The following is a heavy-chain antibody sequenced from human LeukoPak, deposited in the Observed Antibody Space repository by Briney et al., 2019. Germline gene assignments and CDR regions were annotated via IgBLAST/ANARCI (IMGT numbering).Heavy chain of an antibody. CDR3: ARPIGGYYHSSVGY. J-gene: IGHJ4*02. Sequence: SETLSLTCTVSGGSISSSSYYWGWIRQPPGKGLEWIGSIYYSGSTYYNPSLKSRVTISVDTSKNQFSLKLSSVTAADTAVYYCARPIGGYYHSSVGYWGQGTLVTVSS. V-gene: IGHV4-39*01. CDR2: IYYSGST. CDR1: GGSISSSSYY. D-gene: IGHD3-22*01.